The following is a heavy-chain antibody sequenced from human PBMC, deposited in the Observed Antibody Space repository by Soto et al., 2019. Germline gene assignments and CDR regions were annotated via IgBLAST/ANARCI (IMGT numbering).Heavy chain of an antibody. Sequence: QVQLVESGGGVVQPGRSLRLSCAASGFTFSSFAMHWVRQAPGKGLEWVAVISYDESNKYYADSVKGRFTISRDNSKNTVYLQMNSLRAEDTAVYYCAGAYPQVGSNYCDYWGQGTLVTISS. D-gene: IGHD1-26*01. V-gene: IGHV3-30-3*01. J-gene: IGHJ4*02. CDR3: AGAYPQVGSNYCDY. CDR2: ISYDESNK. CDR1: GFTFSSFA.